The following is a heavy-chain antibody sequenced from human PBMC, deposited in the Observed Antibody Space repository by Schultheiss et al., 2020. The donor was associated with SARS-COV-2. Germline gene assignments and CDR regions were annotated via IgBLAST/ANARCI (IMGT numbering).Heavy chain of an antibody. J-gene: IGHJ4*02. D-gene: IGHD2-2*01. V-gene: IGHV3-7*03. CDR3: AKDLAQYCSSTSCYPY. CDR1: GFTFRNYW. CDR2: IKQDGSVQ. Sequence: GESLKISCAASGFTFRNYWMDWVRQAPGKGLQWVANIKQDGSVQHYVDSVRGRFFISRDNAKNSLDLQMNSLRVDDTAVYYCAKDLAQYCSSTSCYPYWGQGTLVTVSS.